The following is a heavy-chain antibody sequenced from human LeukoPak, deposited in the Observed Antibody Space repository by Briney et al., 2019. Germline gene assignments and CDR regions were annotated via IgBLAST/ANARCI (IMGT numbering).Heavy chain of an antibody. CDR1: GGPVSSSSYY. V-gene: IGHV4-61*01. CDR3: ASYYYDSSGYLLPDY. Sequence: PSETLSLTCTVSGGPVSSSSYYWSWIRQPPGKGLEWIGYIYYSGSTNYNPSLKSRVTISVDTSKNQFSLKLSSVTAADTAVYYCASYYYDSSGYLLPDYWGQGTLVTVSS. D-gene: IGHD3-22*01. J-gene: IGHJ4*02. CDR2: IYYSGST.